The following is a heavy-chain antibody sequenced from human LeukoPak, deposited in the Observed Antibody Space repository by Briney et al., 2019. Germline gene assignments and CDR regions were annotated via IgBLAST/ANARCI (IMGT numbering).Heavy chain of an antibody. CDR3: AGRGSSAVLGEHFDY. Sequence: GGSLRLSCAASGFTFSSYAMHWVRQAPGKGLEWVAVISYDGSNKYYADSVKGRFTISRDNSKNTLYLQMNSLRAEDTAVYYCAGRGSSAVLGEHFDYRGQGTLVTVSS. CDR1: GFTFSSYA. J-gene: IGHJ4*02. V-gene: IGHV3-30-3*01. CDR2: ISYDGSNK. D-gene: IGHD6-6*01.